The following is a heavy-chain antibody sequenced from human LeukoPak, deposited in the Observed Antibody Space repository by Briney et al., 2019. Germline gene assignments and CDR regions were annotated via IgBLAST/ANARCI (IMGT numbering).Heavy chain of an antibody. V-gene: IGHV4-34*01. D-gene: IGHD3-22*01. CDR2: INPSGSS. J-gene: IGHJ4*02. Sequence: SETLSLTCAVYGGSFRGFYWSWIRQPPGKGLEWFGEINPSGSSNYNPSLKSRVTVSLDTSKTQFSLKLSSVTAADTAVYYCAQSTYDSSGYYYVFDYWGQGTLVTVSS. CDR1: GGSFRGFY. CDR3: AQSTYDSSGYYYVFDY.